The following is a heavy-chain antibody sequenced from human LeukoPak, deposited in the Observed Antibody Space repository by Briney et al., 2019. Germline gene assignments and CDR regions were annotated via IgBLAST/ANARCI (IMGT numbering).Heavy chain of an antibody. D-gene: IGHD3-22*01. Sequence: PGGSLRLSCAASGFTFSSYPMSWVRQAPGKGLEWVSGISGSGDNTYYADSVKGRFTISRDNSKNTLYVQVNSLGTEDTAAYYCAKGSYYDSSGSFYFDYWGQGPLVTVSS. CDR3: AKGSYYDSSGSFYFDY. J-gene: IGHJ4*02. V-gene: IGHV3-23*01. CDR1: GFTFSSYP. CDR2: ISGSGDNT.